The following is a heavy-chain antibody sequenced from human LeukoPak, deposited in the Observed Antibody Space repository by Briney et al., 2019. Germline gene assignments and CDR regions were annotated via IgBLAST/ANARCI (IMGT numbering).Heavy chain of an antibody. Sequence: GGSLRLSCVASGFSFNNYTMNWVRQAPGKGLQWVSSISSGGSHIYYADSVEVRFTISRDNSKNMLYLQMNSLRAEDTAVYYCAKWKYSNSGIDDYWGQGTLVTVSS. CDR2: ISSGGSHI. D-gene: IGHD6-6*01. V-gene: IGHV3-23*01. CDR1: GFSFNNYT. CDR3: AKWKYSNSGIDDY. J-gene: IGHJ4*02.